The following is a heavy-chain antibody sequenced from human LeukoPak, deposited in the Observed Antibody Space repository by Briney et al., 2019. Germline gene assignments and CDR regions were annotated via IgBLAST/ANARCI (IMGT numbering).Heavy chain of an antibody. Sequence: GGSLRLSCAASGFTFDDYTMHWVRQAPGKGLEWVSLITWDGGSTYYADSVKGRFTISRDNAKNSLYLQMNSLRAEDTAVYYCARDILAAAENYWGQGTLVTVSS. D-gene: IGHD6-13*01. CDR3: ARDILAAAENY. CDR1: GFTFDDYT. CDR2: ITWDGGST. J-gene: IGHJ4*02. V-gene: IGHV3-43*01.